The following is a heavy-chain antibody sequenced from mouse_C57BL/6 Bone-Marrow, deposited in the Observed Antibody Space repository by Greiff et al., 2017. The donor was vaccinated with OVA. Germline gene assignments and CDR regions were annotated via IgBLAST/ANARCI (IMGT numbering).Heavy chain of an antibody. CDR2: ISNGSGST. CDR1: GFTFSDYY. J-gene: IGHJ4*01. V-gene: IGHV5-12*01. D-gene: IGHD2-4*01. CDR3: ARRYDYDGDYYAMDY. Sequence: DVMLVESGGGLVQPGGSLKLSCAASGFTFSDYYMYWVRQTPEKRLEWVAYISNGSGSTYYPDTVKGRFTISRDNAKNTLYLQMSRLKSEDTAMYYCARRYDYDGDYYAMDYWGQGTSVTVSS.